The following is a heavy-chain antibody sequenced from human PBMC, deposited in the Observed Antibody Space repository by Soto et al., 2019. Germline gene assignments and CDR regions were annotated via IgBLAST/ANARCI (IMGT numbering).Heavy chain of an antibody. CDR3: ARESEDLTSNFDY. CDR2: ISSTTNYI. CDR1: GFNFANYA. Sequence: GGSLRLSCGSSGFNFANYAMGWVRQAPGKGLEWVSGISSTTNYIYYGDSMKGRFTISRDNAKNSLYLEMNSLRAEDTAVYYCARESEDLTSNFDYWGQGTLVTVSS. V-gene: IGHV3-21*06. J-gene: IGHJ4*02.